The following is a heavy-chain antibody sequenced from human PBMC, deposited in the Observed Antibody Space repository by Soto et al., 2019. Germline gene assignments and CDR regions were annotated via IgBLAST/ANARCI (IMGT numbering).Heavy chain of an antibody. CDR2: IYPGDSDT. J-gene: IGHJ5*02. D-gene: IGHD6-13*01. CDR3: ARRTEAAGFSLNWFDP. Sequence: GESLKISCKGSGYSFTSYWIGWVRQMPGKGLEWMGIIYPGDSDTRYSPSFQGQVTISADKSISTAYLQWSSLKASDTAMYYCARRTEAAGFSLNWFDPWGQGTLVTVSS. CDR1: GYSFTSYW. V-gene: IGHV5-51*01.